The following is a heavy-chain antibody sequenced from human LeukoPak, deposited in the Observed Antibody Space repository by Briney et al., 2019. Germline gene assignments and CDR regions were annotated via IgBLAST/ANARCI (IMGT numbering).Heavy chain of an antibody. V-gene: IGHV3-74*01. J-gene: IGHJ3*02. CDR3: AREGPSDAFDI. CDR2: INSDGSST. CDR1: GFTFSSYW. Sequence: GGSLRLSCAASGFTFSSYWMHWVRQAPGKGLVWVSRINSDGSSTSYADSVKGRFTISRDNAKNTLYLQMNSLRAEDTAVYYCAREGPSDAFDIWGQGTMVTVSS.